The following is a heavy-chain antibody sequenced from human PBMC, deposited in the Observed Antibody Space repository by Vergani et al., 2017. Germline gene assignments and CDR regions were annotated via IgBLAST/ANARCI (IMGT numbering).Heavy chain of an antibody. CDR2: IWYDGSNK. V-gene: IGHV3-33*01. Sequence: VQLLESGGGLVQPGGSLRLSCAASGFTFSSYGMHWVRQAPGKGLEWVAVIWYDGSNKYYADSVKGRFPISRDNSKNTLYLQMNSLRAEDTAVYYCTRDGVEGYSYAKIKDAFDIWGQGTMVTVSS. CDR3: TRDGVEGYSYAKIKDAFDI. CDR1: GFTFSSYG. D-gene: IGHD5-18*01. J-gene: IGHJ3*02.